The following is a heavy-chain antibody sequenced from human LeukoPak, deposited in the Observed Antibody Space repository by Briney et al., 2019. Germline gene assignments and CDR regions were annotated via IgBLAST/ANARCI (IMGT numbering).Heavy chain of an antibody. CDR1: GYTFTGYY. J-gene: IGHJ4*02. D-gene: IGHD6-19*01. Sequence: ASVKVSCKASGYTFTGYYMHWVRQAPGQGLEWMGWINPNSGGTNYAQKFQGRVTMTRDTSISTAYMELSRLRSDDTAVYYCASLPPRQWLGDYWGQETLVTVSS. V-gene: IGHV1-2*02. CDR3: ASLPPRQWLGDY. CDR2: INPNSGGT.